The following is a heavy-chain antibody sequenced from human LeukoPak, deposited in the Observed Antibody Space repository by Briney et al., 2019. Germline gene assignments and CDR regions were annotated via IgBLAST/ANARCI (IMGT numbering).Heavy chain of an antibody. J-gene: IGHJ4*02. V-gene: IGHV4-59*01. Sequence: KSSETLSLTCAVSGGSISSYYWSWIRQPPGKGLEWIGYIYCSGNTNYSPSLKSRVTISVDTSKNQFSLRLSSVTAADTAVYYCARGPRGYCSGGSCYHYWGQGTLVTVSS. CDR1: GGSISSYY. D-gene: IGHD2-15*01. CDR3: ARGPRGYCSGGSCYHY. CDR2: IYCSGNT.